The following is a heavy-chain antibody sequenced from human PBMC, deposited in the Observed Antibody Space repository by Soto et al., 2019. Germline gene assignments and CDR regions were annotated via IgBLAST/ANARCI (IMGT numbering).Heavy chain of an antibody. CDR3: ARGAGYSYGYGDY. V-gene: IGHV3-33*01. D-gene: IGHD5-18*01. J-gene: IGHJ4*02. CDR2: IWYDGSNK. CDR1: GFTFSSYG. Sequence: QVQLVESGGGVVQPGRSLRLSCAASGFTFSSYGMHWVRQAPGKGLEWVAVIWYDGSNKYYADSVKGRFTISRDNSKNTLYPQMNSLRAEDTAVYYCARGAGYSYGYGDYWGQGTLVTVSS.